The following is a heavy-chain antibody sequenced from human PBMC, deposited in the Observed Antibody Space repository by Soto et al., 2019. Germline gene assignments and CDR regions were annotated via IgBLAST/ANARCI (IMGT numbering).Heavy chain of an antibody. V-gene: IGHV4-31*03. CDR2: IYYSGST. CDR1: GVSISSGGYY. D-gene: IGHD3-10*01. J-gene: IGHJ4*02. Sequence: SETLSLTCTVSGVSISSGGYYWSWIRQHPGKGLEWIGYIYYSGSTYYNPSLKSRVTISVDTSKNQFSLKLSSVTAADTAVYYCARGGDGFPFDYWGQGTLVTVSS. CDR3: ARGGDGFPFDY.